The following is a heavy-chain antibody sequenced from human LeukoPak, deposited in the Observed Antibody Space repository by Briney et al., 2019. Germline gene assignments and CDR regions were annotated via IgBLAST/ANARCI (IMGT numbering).Heavy chain of an antibody. V-gene: IGHV3-21*04. CDR3: ARRAGAYSHPYDY. J-gene: IGHJ4*02. D-gene: IGHD4/OR15-4a*01. CDR2: ISSSSSYI. Sequence: GGSLRLSCAASGFTFSSCSMNWVRQAPGKGLEWVSSISSSSSYIYYADSVKGRFTISRDNAKNSLYLQMNSLRAEDTAVYYCARRAGAYSHPYDYWGQGTLVTVSS. CDR1: GFTFSSCS.